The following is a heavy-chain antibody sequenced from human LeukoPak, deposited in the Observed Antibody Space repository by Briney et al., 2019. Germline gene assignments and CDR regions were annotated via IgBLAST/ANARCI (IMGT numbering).Heavy chain of an antibody. CDR1: GLTFTNHG. CDR2: ISYDGSNK. D-gene: IGHD3-10*01. J-gene: IGHJ4*02. V-gene: IGHV3-30*19. CDR3: ARVVFGLDY. Sequence: PGTSLRLSCVTSGLTFTNHGFHWVRQAPGKGLEWVAVISYDGSNKYYADSVKGRFTISRDNSKNTLYLQMNSLRAEDTAVYYCARVVFGLDYWGQGTLVTVSS.